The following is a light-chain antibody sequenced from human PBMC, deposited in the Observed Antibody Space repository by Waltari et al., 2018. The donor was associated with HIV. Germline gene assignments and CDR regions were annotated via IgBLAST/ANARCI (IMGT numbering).Light chain of an antibody. CDR1: QAVANT. CDR3: QQRSSFPLT. V-gene: IGKV1-39*01. CDR2: DAS. Sequence: DIQMTQSPSSLSASVGDRVSITCRASQAVANTVNWFQQKPGKAPKVLIYDASRLPNGVASRFIGSGSGTDFTLTINGVQPDDFASYFCQQRSSFPLTCGPGTKVDVK. J-gene: IGKJ3*01.